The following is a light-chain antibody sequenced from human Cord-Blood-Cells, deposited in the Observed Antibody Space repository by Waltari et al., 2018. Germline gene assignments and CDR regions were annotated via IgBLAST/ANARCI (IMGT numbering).Light chain of an antibody. CDR3: CSYAGSSTL. CDR1: SSVAGSYNL. Sequence: QSALTPPDSVSGSPGQAITLPSTGNSSVAGSYNLVPCYQQHPGKAPKLMIYEGSKRPSGVSKRFSGSKSGNTASLTISGLQAEDEADYYCCSYAGSSTLFGGGTKLTVL. CDR2: EGS. V-gene: IGLV2-23*01. J-gene: IGLJ2*01.